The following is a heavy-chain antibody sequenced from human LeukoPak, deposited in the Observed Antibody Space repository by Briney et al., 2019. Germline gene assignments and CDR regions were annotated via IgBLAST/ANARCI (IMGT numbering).Heavy chain of an antibody. CDR2: VSGYGGRS. CDR1: GFTFSSYA. V-gene: IGHV3-23*01. Sequence: SGGSLRLSCAASGFTFSSYAMTWVRQAPGKGLEWVSAVSGYGGRSYYADSVKGRFTISRDNSKNTLYLQMNSLRAEDTAVYYCAKGGGSYSANYGGAAESDNWGQGTLVTVSS. CDR3: AKGGGSYSANYGGAAESDN. J-gene: IGHJ4*02. D-gene: IGHD1-26*01.